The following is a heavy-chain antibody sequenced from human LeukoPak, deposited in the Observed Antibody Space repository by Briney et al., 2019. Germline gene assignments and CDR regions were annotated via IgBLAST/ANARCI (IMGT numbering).Heavy chain of an antibody. CDR2: ISWNSGSI. V-gene: IGHV3-9*01. CDR3: AKDKSGYYLDAFDI. J-gene: IGHJ3*02. CDR1: GFTLVNYA. Sequence: GGSLRLSCAASGFTLVNYAMHWVRQAPGKGLEWVSGISWNSGSIGYADSVKGRFTISRDNAKNSLYLQMNSLRAEDTALYYCAKDKSGYYLDAFDIWGQGTMVTVSS. D-gene: IGHD3-22*01.